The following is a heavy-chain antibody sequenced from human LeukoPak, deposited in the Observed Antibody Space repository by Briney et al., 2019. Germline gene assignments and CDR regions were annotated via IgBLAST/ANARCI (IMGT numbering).Heavy chain of an antibody. CDR3: ARGGYCSSSTCYTKLDT. Sequence: ASVKVSCKASGYTFNNYYMHWVRQSPGQGLEWMGWINPKSGATNYAQKFQGRVTISRDTSISTAYLDLSRLRSDDTAVFYCARGGYCSSSTCYTKLDTWGQGTLVTVSS. J-gene: IGHJ5*02. CDR2: INPKSGAT. D-gene: IGHD2-2*02. V-gene: IGHV1-2*02. CDR1: GYTFNNYY.